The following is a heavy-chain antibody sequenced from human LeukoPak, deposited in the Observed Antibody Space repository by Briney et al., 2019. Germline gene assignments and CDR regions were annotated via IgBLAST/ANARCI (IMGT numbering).Heavy chain of an antibody. V-gene: IGHV1-3*01. CDR2: NTVASCNT. D-gene: IGHD3-3*01. Sequence: ASVKLSCTTFVSIFIPSSVSSVRRSPGQELEWLGWNTVASCNTRYSANLHGSVTVTRDTSANTDYMDLSDLRSEDTAVYYCVAGTLGYWGQGTLVTVS. J-gene: IGHJ4*02. CDR3: VAGTLGY. CDR1: VSIFIPSS.